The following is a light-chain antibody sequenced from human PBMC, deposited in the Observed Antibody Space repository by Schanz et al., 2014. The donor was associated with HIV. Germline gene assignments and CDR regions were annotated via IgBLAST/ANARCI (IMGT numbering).Light chain of an antibody. Sequence: QSVLTQPASVSGSPGQSISISCTGTSGDVGSYNYVSWYQQHPGKAPKLMIYDVTDRPSGISNRFSGSKSGNTASLTISGLQPEDEADYYCNSYSHSNTYVFGSGTKLTV. V-gene: IGLV2-14*03. J-gene: IGLJ1*01. CDR3: NSYSHSNTYV. CDR2: DVT. CDR1: SGDVGSYNY.